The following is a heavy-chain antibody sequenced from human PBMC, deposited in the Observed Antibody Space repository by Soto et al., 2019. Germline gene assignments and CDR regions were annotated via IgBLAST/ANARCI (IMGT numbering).Heavy chain of an antibody. V-gene: IGHV3-23*01. Sequence: EVQLLESGGGLVQPGGSLRLSCAASGFTFSSYAMSWVRQAPGKGLEWVSAISGSGGSTYYADSVKGRFTISRDNSKNKQYLQMNSLGAEDTAVYYCAKDGVVVVAATPLDYWGQGTLVTVSS. D-gene: IGHD2-15*01. CDR1: GFTFSSYA. CDR2: ISGSGGST. CDR3: AKDGVVVVAATPLDY. J-gene: IGHJ4*02.